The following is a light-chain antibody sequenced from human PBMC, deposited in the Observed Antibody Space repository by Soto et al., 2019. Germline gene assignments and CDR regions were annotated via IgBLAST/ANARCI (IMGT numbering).Light chain of an antibody. Sequence: DIQMTQSPSTLSASVGDRVTITCRASQSISSWLAWYQQKPGKAPKLLIYDASSLESGVPSSFSGSGSGTEFTLTICGLQPDDFATYYCQQYNSYLPWTFGQGTKVEIK. J-gene: IGKJ1*01. CDR3: QQYNSYLPWT. CDR1: QSISSW. V-gene: IGKV1-5*01. CDR2: DAS.